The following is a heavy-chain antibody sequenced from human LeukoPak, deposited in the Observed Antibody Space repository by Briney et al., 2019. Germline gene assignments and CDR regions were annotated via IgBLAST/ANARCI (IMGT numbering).Heavy chain of an antibody. CDR3: AGDTPPGGDYYFDY. CDR2: IWNAGTNT. CDR1: GFSFGTYG. Sequence: GGSLRLSCAASGFSFGTYGMHWVRQAPGKGLEWVALIWNAGTNTYYADSVKGRFTISRDNSKNTLYLQMNSLRAEDTAVYYCAGDTPPGGDYYFDYWGQGTLAIVSS. J-gene: IGHJ4*02. V-gene: IGHV3-33*01. D-gene: IGHD3-16*01.